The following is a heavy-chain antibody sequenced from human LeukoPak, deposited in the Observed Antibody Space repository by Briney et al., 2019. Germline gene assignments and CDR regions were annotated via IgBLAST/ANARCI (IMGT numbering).Heavy chain of an antibody. J-gene: IGHJ5*02. CDR1: GFTFGDYA. V-gene: IGHV3-49*04. Sequence: GGSLRLSCTASGFTFGDYAMSWVRQAPGKGLEWVGFIRSKAYSGTTEYAASVKGRFTISRDDSKSIAYLQMNSLKTGDTAVYYCTRDFNVAYYHGSGSYLAWGQGTLVTVSS. CDR3: TRDFNVAYYHGSGSYLA. CDR2: IRSKAYSGTT. D-gene: IGHD3-10*01.